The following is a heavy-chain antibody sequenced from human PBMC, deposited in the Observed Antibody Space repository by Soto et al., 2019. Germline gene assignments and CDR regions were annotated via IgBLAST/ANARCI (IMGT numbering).Heavy chain of an antibody. V-gene: IGHV3-30*18. D-gene: IGHD4-17*01. J-gene: IGHJ4*02. CDR2: ISYDGSNK. CDR1: GVNFRSYG. Sequence: GGSQRLSSTASGVNFRSYGMHWVRQAPGKGLEWVAVISYDGSNKYYADSVKGRFTISRDNSKNTLYLQMNSLRAEDTAVYYCAKVKFPTVTIYYFDYWGQGTLVTVSS. CDR3: AKVKFPTVTIYYFDY.